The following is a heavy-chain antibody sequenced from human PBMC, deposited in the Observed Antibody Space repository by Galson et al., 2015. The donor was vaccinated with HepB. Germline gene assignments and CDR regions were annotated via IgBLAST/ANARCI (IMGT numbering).Heavy chain of an antibody. D-gene: IGHD1-1*01. J-gene: IGHJ3*02. CDR1: GFTFDDYA. V-gene: IGHV3-9*01. Sequence: SLRLSCAASGFTFDDYAMHWVRQAPGKGLEWVSGISWNSGSIGYADSVKGRFPISRDNARNSLYLQMNSLRVEDTAVYYCVRDETLELQRDRWYDAFDIWGQGTMVTVSS. CDR2: ISWNSGSI. CDR3: VRDETLELQRDRWYDAFDI.